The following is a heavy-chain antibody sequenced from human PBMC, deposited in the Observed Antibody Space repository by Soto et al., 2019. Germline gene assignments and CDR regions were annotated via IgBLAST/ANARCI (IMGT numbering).Heavy chain of an antibody. V-gene: IGHV4-39*01. D-gene: IGHD2-15*01. Sequence: SETLSLTCTVSGVSISSYYWGWIRQPPGKGLEWIGSIYYSGSTYYNPSLKSRVTISVDTSKNQFSLKLSSVTAADTAVYYCARQGGGSISFLGAHYYYYDMDVCRQATTVTVSS. CDR3: ARQGGGSISFLGAHYYYYDMDV. CDR2: IYYSGST. CDR1: GVSISSYY. J-gene: IGHJ6*02.